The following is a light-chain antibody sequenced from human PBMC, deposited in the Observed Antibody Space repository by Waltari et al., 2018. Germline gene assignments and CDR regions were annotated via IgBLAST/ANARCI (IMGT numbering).Light chain of an antibody. CDR1: QSVSRA. V-gene: IGKV3-20*01. CDR3: QHYLRLPVT. J-gene: IGKJ1*01. Sequence: GERATLSCRAIQSVSRALAWYQQKPGQAPRLLIYGASTRATGIPDRFSGSGSGTDFSLTISRLEPDDFAVYYCQHYLRLPVTFGQGTTVEI. CDR2: GAS.